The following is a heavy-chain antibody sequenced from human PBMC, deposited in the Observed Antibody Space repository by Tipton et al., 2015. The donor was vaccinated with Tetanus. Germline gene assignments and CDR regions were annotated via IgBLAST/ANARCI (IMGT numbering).Heavy chain of an antibody. CDR2: IYYSGST. CDR3: AREGGYGDYYFDY. V-gene: IGHV4-59*01. J-gene: IGHJ4*02. D-gene: IGHD4-17*01. CDR1: GGSFSGYY. Sequence: GSLRLSCAVYGGSFSGYYWSWIRQPPGKGLEWIGYIYYSGSTNYNPSLKSRVTISVDTSKNQFSLKLSSVTAADTAVYYCAREGGYGDYYFDYWGQGTLVTVSS.